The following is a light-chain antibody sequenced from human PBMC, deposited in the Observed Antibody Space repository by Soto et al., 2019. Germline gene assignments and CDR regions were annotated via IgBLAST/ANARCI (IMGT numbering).Light chain of an antibody. V-gene: IGKV1-39*01. Sequence: DIQMTQSPSSLSASVGDRVTITCRASQYIGDFLNWYQQTPGKAPKLLIFGASNLHIGVPSRFSGSGSGTEFTLTINNLQREDFATSYCQESFFTLGTFGRGTKVEI. CDR1: QYIGDF. CDR3: QESFFTLGT. J-gene: IGKJ1*01. CDR2: GAS.